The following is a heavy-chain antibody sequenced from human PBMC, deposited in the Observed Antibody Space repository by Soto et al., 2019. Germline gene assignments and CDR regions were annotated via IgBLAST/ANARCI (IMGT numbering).Heavy chain of an antibody. CDR3: ARGRDYIGGD. CDR1: GDSIISISHW. V-gene: IGHV4-4*02. Sequence: QVQLQESGPGLVKPSGTLSLTCIVSGDSIISISHWWSWVRQPPGKGLEWIGEIHHTGRTNYNPSLKRRVTMSVDNSKNQFALQLNSVTDAATAGYHCARGRDYIGGDWGRGTLVIVSS. D-gene: IGHD3-16*01. J-gene: IGHJ4*02. CDR2: IHHTGRT.